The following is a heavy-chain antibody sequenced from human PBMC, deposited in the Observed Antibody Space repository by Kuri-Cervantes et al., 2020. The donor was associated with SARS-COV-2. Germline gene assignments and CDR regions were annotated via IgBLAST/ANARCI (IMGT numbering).Heavy chain of an antibody. CDR3: ARTGSGWNHDAFDI. D-gene: IGHD6-19*01. J-gene: IGHJ3*02. CDR1: GFTFSSYS. CDR2: ISSSSSYI. Sequence: GESLKISCAASGFTFSSYSMNWVRQAPGKGLEWVSSISSSSSYIYYADSVKGRFTISRDNAKNSLYLQMNSLRAEDTAVYCCARTGSGWNHDAFDIWGQGTMVTVSS. V-gene: IGHV3-21*01.